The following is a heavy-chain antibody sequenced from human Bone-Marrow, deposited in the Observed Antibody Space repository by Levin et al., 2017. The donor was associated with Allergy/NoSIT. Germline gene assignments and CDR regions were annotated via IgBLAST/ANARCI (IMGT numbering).Heavy chain of an antibody. Sequence: PGASVKVSCKASGYTFTSYDINWVRQATGQGLEWMGWMNPNSGNTGYAQKFQGRVTMTRSTSISTAYMELSSLRFEDTAVYYCLIYYDSSGYFWSWGQGTLVTVSS. CDR2: MNPNSGNT. D-gene: IGHD3-22*01. CDR1: GYTFTSYD. CDR3: LIYYDSSGYFWS. J-gene: IGHJ5*02. V-gene: IGHV1-8*01.